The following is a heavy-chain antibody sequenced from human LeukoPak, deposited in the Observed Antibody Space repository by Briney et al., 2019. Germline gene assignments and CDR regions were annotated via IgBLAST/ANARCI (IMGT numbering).Heavy chain of an antibody. Sequence: PSETLSLTCTVSGGSITAGNHHWGWIRPPPGQGLEWIGSVYYSGSIFSDTFHKRRVTLSGDTSKNQFSLSLSSVTAADTAVYYCARLNPGYVTAPHDSWGQGMLVTVSS. CDR3: ARLNPGYVTAPHDS. J-gene: IGHJ5*01. CDR2: VYYSGSI. CDR1: GGSITAGNHH. D-gene: IGHD3-16*01. V-gene: IGHV4-39*01.